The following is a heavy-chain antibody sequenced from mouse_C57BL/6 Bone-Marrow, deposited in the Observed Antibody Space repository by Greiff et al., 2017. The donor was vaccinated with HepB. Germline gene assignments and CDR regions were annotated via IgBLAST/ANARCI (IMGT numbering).Heavy chain of an antibody. D-gene: IGHD3-3*01. V-gene: IGHV5-6*02. CDR2: ISSGGSYT. J-gene: IGHJ4*01. CDR3: ARRGHYYAMDY. CDR1: GFTFSSYG. Sequence: EVKVVESGGDLVKPGGSLKLSCAASGFTFSSYGMSWVRQTPDKRLEWVATISSGGSYTYYPDSVKGRFTISRDKAKNTLYLQMSSLKSEDTAMYYCARRGHYYAMDYWGQGTSVTVSS.